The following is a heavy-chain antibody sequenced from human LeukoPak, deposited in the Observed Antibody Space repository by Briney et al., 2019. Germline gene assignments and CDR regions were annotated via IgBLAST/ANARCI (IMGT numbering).Heavy chain of an antibody. V-gene: IGHV4-39*07. CDR1: GFTFSRYW. CDR3: ARARRQWLVGTTIRGDNPPYYFDY. CDR2: ISYSGST. Sequence: GSLRLSCAASGFTFSRYWMSWIRQPPGKGLEWTGRISYSGSTYYNPSLKSRVTISVDTSKNQFSLKLSSVTAADTAVYYCARARRQWLVGTTIRGDNPPYYFDYWGQGTLVTVSS. J-gene: IGHJ4*02. D-gene: IGHD6-19*01.